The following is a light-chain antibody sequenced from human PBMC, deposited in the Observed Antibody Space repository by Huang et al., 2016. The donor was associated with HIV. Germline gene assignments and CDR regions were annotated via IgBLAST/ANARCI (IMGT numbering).Light chain of an antibody. CDR3: QQSYSFPRT. Sequence: DIQMTQSPSSLSASVGDRVTITCRATQYISTYLNWYQQSPGKAPKILIYVASNLQRGVPSRFSGIGSGTDFTLTISNLQPEDFATYYCQQSYSFPRTFGQGTKVEMK. CDR1: QYISTY. V-gene: IGKV1-39*01. J-gene: IGKJ1*01. CDR2: VAS.